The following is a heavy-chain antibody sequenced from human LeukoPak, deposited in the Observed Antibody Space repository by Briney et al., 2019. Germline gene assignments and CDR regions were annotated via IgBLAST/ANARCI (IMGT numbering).Heavy chain of an antibody. D-gene: IGHD1-26*01. V-gene: IGHV4-39*07. Sequence: SSETLSLTCTVSGGSISSSSYYWGWIRQPPGKGLEWIGSIYYSGSTYYNPSLKSRVTISVDTSKNQFSLKLSSVTAADTAVYYCARGLWGPDAFDIWGQGTMVTVSS. CDR1: GGSISSSSYY. CDR2: IYYSGST. J-gene: IGHJ3*02. CDR3: ARGLWGPDAFDI.